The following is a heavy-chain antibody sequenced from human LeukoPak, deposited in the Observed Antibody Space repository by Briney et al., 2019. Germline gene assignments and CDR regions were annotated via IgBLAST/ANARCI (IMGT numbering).Heavy chain of an antibody. CDR3: AREGVAGDNWFDP. CDR2: TYYRSKWYN. Sequence: SQTLSLTCAISGDRVSSNSASWNWIRQSPSRGLEWLGRTYYRSKWYNDYAVSVKSRITINPDTSKNQFSLQLNSVSPEDTAMYWCAREGVAGDNWFDPWGQGALVTVFS. D-gene: IGHD6-19*01. V-gene: IGHV6-1*01. J-gene: IGHJ5*02. CDR1: GDRVSSNSAS.